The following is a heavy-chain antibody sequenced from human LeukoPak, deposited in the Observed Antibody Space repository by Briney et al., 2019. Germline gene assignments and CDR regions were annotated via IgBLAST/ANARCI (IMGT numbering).Heavy chain of an antibody. CDR1: GGSISSGGYS. Sequence: SETLSLTCAVSGGSISSGGYSWSWIRQPPGKGLEWIGYIYHSGSTYYNPSLKSRVTISVDRSKNQFSLKLSSVTAADTAVYYCARRIAVAGDYWGQGTLVTVSS. CDR2: IYHSGST. D-gene: IGHD6-13*01. V-gene: IGHV4-30-2*01. CDR3: ARRIAVAGDY. J-gene: IGHJ4*02.